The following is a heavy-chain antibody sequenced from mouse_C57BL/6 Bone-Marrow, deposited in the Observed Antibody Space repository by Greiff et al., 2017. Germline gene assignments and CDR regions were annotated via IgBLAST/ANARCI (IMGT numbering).Heavy chain of an antibody. CDR1: GYTFTDYY. Sequence: VQLQQSGPELVKPGASVKISCKASGYTFTDYYMNWVKQSHGKSLEWIGDINPNNGGTSYNQKFKGKATLTVDKSSSTAYMELRSLTSEDSAVYYCARSRDSPGFGYWGQGTLVTVSA. D-gene: IGHD3-3*01. J-gene: IGHJ3*01. V-gene: IGHV1-26*01. CDR2: INPNNGGT. CDR3: ARSRDSPGFGY.